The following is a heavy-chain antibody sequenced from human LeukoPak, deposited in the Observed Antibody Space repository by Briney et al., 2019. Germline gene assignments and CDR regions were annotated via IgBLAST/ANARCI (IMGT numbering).Heavy chain of an antibody. CDR3: ARSKMYYYGSGSYHIDY. V-gene: IGHV1-3*01. CDR1: GYTFTSYG. D-gene: IGHD3-10*01. Sequence: GASVKVSCKASGYTFTSYGISWVRQAPGQRLEWMGWINAGNGNTKYSQKFQGRVTITRDTSASTAYMELSSLRSEDTAVYYCARSKMYYYGSGSYHIDYWGQGTLVTVSS. J-gene: IGHJ4*02. CDR2: INAGNGNT.